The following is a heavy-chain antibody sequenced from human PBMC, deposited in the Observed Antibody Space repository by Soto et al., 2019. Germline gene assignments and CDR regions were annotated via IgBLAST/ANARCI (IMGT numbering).Heavy chain of an antibody. V-gene: IGHV1-69*13. D-gene: IGHD3-9*01. CDR2: IIPIFGTA. Sequence: GASVKVSCKASGYTFTSYYMHWVRQAPGQGLEWMGGIIPIFGTANYAQKFQGRVTITADESTSTAYMELSSLRSEDTAVYYCARVSSEGFFDWLLYFDYWGQGTLVTVSS. CDR1: GYTFTSYY. CDR3: ARVSSEGFFDWLLYFDY. J-gene: IGHJ4*02.